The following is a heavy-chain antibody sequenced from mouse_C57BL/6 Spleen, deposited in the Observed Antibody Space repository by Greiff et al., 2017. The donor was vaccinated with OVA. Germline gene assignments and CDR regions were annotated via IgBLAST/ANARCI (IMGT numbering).Heavy chain of an antibody. V-gene: IGHV5-12*01. CDR2: ISNGGGST. CDR3: AALRGAY. CDR1: GFTFSDYY. Sequence: EVKLMESGGGLVQPGGSLKLSCAASGFTFSDYYMYWVRQTPEKRLEWVAYISNGGGSTYYPDTVKGRFTISRDNAKNTLYLQMSRLKAEDTAMYYCAALRGAYWGQGTLVTVSA. D-gene: IGHD1-1*01. J-gene: IGHJ3*01.